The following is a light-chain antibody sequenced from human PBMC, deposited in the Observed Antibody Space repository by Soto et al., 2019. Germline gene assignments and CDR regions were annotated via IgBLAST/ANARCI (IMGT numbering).Light chain of an antibody. J-gene: IGKJ4*01. V-gene: IGKV3-15*01. CDR1: QSVSSN. Sequence: ELVMTQSPATLSVSPGERSTLSCRSSQSVSSNLAWYQQKPGQAPRLLIYGASTRATGIPARFSGSGSGTESTLTISRLEPEDFAVYYCQQFSSYPLTFGGGTKVDI. CDR2: GAS. CDR3: QQFSSYPLT.